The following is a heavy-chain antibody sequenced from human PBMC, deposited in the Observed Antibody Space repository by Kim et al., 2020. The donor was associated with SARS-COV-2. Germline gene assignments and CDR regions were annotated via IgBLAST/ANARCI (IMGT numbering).Heavy chain of an antibody. J-gene: IGHJ2*01. CDR3: AKGRGSSSWLNDMYFDL. CDR1: GFTFSSYG. Sequence: GGSLRLSCAASGFTFSSYGMHWVRQAPGKGLVWVSGIWYDGSNKYYADSVKGRFTISRDNSKNTLYLQMNSLRAEDTAVYYCAKGRGSSSWLNDMYFDLWRRSTLHPVSS. V-gene: IGHV3-33*06. D-gene: IGHD6-13*01. CDR2: IWYDGSNK.